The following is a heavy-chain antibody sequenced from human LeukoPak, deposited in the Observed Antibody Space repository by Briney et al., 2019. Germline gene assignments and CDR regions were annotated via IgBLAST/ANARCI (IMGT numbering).Heavy chain of an antibody. CDR3: ARSDTAMVTDY. J-gene: IGHJ4*02. D-gene: IGHD5-18*01. Sequence: SETLSLTCTVSGDSISSYYWSWIRQPPGKGLEWIGYIYTSGSTNYNPSLKSRVTISVDTSKNQFSLKLSSVTAADTAVYYCARSDTAMVTDYWGQGTLVTVSS. V-gene: IGHV4-4*08. CDR1: GDSISSYY. CDR2: IYTSGST.